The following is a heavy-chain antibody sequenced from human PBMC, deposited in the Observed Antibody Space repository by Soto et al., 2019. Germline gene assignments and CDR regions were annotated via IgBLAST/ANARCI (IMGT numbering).Heavy chain of an antibody. V-gene: IGHV2-70*11. J-gene: IGHJ6*02. CDR2: IDWDDDK. CDR1: GFSLSTSGMC. CDR3: ARIPAYYDILTSYLANYGMEV. D-gene: IGHD3-9*01. Sequence: SGPTLVNPTQTLTLTCTFSGFSLSTSGMCVSWIRQPPGKALEWLARIDWDDDKYYSTSLKTRLTISKDTSKNQVVLTMTNMDPVDTATYYCARIPAYYDILTSYLANYGMEVWGQGT.